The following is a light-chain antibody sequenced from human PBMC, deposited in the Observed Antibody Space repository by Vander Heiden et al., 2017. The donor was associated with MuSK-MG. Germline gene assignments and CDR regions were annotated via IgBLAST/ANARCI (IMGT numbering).Light chain of an antibody. CDR3: LLYYGGPQLDV. Sequence: QTVVTQEPSLTVSPGGTATLTCASNTEAVTSGYYPNWFQQKPGQAPGALIYSTSNKHSWTPARFSGSLLGGKAALTLSGVQPEDEGEYYCLLYYGGPQLDVFGGGTKLTVL. CDR2: STS. V-gene: IGLV7-43*01. J-gene: IGLJ2*01. CDR1: TEAVTSGYY.